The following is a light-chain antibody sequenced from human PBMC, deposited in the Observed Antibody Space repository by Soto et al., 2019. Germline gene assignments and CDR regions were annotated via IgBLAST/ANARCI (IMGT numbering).Light chain of an antibody. J-gene: IGKJ1*01. CDR3: QQFNSWPRT. CDR2: GAS. V-gene: IGKV3-15*01. Sequence: IVLTQSPATVSGSPGARVTLSCRASPSVSGNVAWYHQKPGQPPRLLVYGASTTATDIPSRFFGSGSETDFTLTITRLQSEDFGIYYCQQFNSWPRTCGQGTKVEIK. CDR1: PSVSGN.